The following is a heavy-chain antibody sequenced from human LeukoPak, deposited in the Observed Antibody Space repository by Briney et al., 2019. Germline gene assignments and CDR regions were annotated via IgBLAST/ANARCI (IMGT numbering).Heavy chain of an antibody. D-gene: IGHD2-15*01. V-gene: IGHV3-21*01. Sequence: GGSLRLSCAASGFTFRSYSMNWVRQAPGKGLEWVSLISSSGSYIYYAGSLKGRFTISIDKAKNSLYLQMNSLRAEDTAVYYCAREYCSGGTCLPPTWGQGTLVTVSS. CDR3: AREYCSGGTCLPPT. J-gene: IGHJ5*02. CDR2: ISSSGSYI. CDR1: GFTFRSYS.